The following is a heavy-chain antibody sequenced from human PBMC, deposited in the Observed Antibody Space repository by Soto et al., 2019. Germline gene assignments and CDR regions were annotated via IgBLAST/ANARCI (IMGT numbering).Heavy chain of an antibody. CDR3: ARVSGGVAGTLDS. V-gene: IGHV1-2*04. J-gene: IGHJ5*01. CDR1: GYTFTGYY. Sequence: ASVKVSCKTSGYTFTGYYIHWVRQAPGQGLEWMGWINPHTGVTNYAQNFQGWVTMTRDTSISTVYMEMTRLKSDDTAVYYCARVSGGVAGTLDSWGQGTLVTVSS. D-gene: IGHD6-19*01. CDR2: INPHTGVT.